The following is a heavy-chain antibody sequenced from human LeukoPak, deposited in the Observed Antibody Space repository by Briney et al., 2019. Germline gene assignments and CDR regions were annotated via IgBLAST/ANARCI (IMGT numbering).Heavy chain of an antibody. CDR2: INHPGST. CDR3: ARRDDY. J-gene: IGHJ4*02. V-gene: IGHV4-39*07. Sequence: PSETLSLTCTVSGGSISSSSYYWGWIRQPPGKGLERIGEINHPGSTNYNPSLKSRITISVDTSKNQFSLKLSSLTAADTAVYYCARRDDYWGQGTLVTVSS. CDR1: GGSISSSSYY.